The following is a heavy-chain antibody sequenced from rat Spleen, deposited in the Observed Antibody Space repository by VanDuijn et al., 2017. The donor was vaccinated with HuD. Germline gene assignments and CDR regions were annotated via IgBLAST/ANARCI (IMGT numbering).Heavy chain of an antibody. V-gene: IGHV5-25*01. J-gene: IGHJ2*01. Sequence: EVQLVESGGGLVQPGRSLKLSCAASGFTFSNYYMAWVRQAPTKGLEWVAYISAGGDNTYYRDSVKGRFTISRDNAKSTLYLQLDSRRSEDTATYYCARLRNNYDYFDYWGQGVMVTVSS. CDR2: ISAGGDNT. CDR1: GFTFSNYY. D-gene: IGHD1-5*01. CDR3: ARLRNNYDYFDY.